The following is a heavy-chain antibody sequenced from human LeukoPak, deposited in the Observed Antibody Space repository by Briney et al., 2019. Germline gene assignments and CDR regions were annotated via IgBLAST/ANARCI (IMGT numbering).Heavy chain of an antibody. CDR1: GGSISSYY. CDR2: IYYSGST. D-gene: IGHD6-13*01. V-gene: IGHV4-59*01. Sequence: SETLSLTCTVSGGSISSYYWSWIRQPPGKGLEWIGYIYYSGSTNYNPSLKSRVTISVDTSKNQFSLKLSSVTAADTAVYYCARDRAVGRPADGHEFDYWGQGTLVTVSS. J-gene: IGHJ4*02. CDR3: ARDRAVGRPADGHEFDY.